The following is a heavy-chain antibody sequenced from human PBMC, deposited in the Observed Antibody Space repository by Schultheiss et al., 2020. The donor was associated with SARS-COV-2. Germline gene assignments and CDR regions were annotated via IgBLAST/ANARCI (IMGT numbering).Heavy chain of an antibody. CDR1: GFTFSGSA. D-gene: IGHD2-15*01. J-gene: IGHJ4*02. V-gene: IGHV3-73*01. CDR2: IRSKANSYAT. Sequence: GESLKISCAASGFTFSGSAMHWVRQASGKGLEWVGRIRSKANSYATAYAASVKGRFTISRDDSKNTAYLQMNSLKTEDTAVYYCTSPLIRGAGGGSTNDYWGQGTLVTVSS. CDR3: TSPLIRGAGGGSTNDY.